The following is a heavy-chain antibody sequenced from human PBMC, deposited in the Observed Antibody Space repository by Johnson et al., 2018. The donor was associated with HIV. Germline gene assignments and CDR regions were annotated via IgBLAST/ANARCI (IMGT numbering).Heavy chain of an antibody. Sequence: QVQLVESGGGVVQPGRSLRLSCAASGFTFSSYAMHWVRQAPGKGLEWVAVISYDGSNQYSADSVKGRFTISRDNSKNNLYLPLNSLRAEDTAVYYCAKDPWAYCGGDCHPGAFDIWGQGTMVTVSS. CDR2: ISYDGSNQ. CDR1: GFTFSSYA. CDR3: AKDPWAYCGGDCHPGAFDI. D-gene: IGHD2-21*02. J-gene: IGHJ3*02. V-gene: IGHV3-30*04.